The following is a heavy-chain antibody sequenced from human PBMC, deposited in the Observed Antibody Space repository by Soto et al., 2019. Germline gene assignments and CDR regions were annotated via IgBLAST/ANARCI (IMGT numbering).Heavy chain of an antibody. CDR1: GGSVSSANYY. CDR3: VNGFSLDY. V-gene: IGHV4-61*01. D-gene: IGHD2-8*01. Sequence: PSETLSLTXTVSGGSVSSANYYWTWIRQPPGKGLEWIGYVFYSGNTNSNPSLKSRVSISVDTSKDQFSLKLRSVTAADTAVYFCVNGFSLDYWGQGILVTVSS. CDR2: VFYSGNT. J-gene: IGHJ4*02.